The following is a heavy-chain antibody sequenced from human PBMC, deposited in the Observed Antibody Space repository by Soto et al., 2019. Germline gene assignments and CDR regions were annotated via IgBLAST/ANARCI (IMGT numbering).Heavy chain of an antibody. CDR3: ARDTGIAVAGTFDY. D-gene: IGHD6-19*01. CDR1: GGSISSSSYY. V-gene: IGHV4-61*01. CDR2: IYYSGST. J-gene: IGHJ4*02. Sequence: SETLSLTCTVSGGSISSSSYYWGWIRQPPGKGLEWIGYIYYSGSTNYNPSLKSRVTISVDTSKNQFSLKLSSVTAADTAVYYCARDTGIAVAGTFDYWGQGTLVTVSS.